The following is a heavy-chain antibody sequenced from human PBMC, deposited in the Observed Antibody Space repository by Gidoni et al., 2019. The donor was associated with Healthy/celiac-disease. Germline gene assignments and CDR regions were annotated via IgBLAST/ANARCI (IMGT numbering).Heavy chain of an antibody. CDR3: ARHDRGYYYRFDY. V-gene: IGHV4-39*01. J-gene: IGHJ4*02. Sequence: QLQLQESGPGLVKPSETLSLTCTVSGGSISSSSYYWGWIRQPPGKGLEWIGSIYYSGSTYYNPSLKSRVTISVDTSKNQFSLKLSSVTAADTAVYYCARHDRGYYYRFDYWGQGTLVTVSS. D-gene: IGHD3-22*01. CDR1: GGSISSSSYY. CDR2: IYYSGST.